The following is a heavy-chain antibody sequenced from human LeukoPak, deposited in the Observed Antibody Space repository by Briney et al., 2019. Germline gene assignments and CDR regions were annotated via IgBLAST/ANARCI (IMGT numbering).Heavy chain of an antibody. D-gene: IGHD3-10*01. V-gene: IGHV3-23*01. J-gene: IGHJ4*02. CDR2: ISGSGGST. Sequence: PGGSLRLSCAASGFTFSSYAMSWVRQAPGRGLEWVSAISGSGGSTYHADSAKGRFTISRDNSKNTLYLQMNSLRAEDTAVYYCAKQSSVWFGELSVDYWGQGTLVTVSS. CDR1: GFTFSSYA. CDR3: AKQSSVWFGELSVDY.